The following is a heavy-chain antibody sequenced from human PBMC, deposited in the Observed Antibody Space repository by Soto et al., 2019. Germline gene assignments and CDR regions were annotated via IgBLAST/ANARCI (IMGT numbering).Heavy chain of an antibody. CDR3: AAMLIVGATPYYFEY. J-gene: IGHJ4*01. CDR1: GDSISISSYY. D-gene: IGHD1-26*01. V-gene: IGHV4-39*01. CDR2: MYYSGSI. Sequence: SETLSLTCTISGDSISISSYYWAWIRQPPGKGLEWIGSMYYSGSIYNNPSLKSRVTMSVDTPKKQFSLILSSVTAADTAVYYCAAMLIVGATPYYFEYWDEGNLVTVSS.